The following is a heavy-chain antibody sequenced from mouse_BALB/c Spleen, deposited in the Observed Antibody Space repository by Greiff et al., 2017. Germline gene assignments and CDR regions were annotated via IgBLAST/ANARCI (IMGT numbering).Heavy chain of an antibody. CDR3: ARSSYGKIAMDY. D-gene: IGHD2-10*02. CDR2: INPSSGYT. V-gene: IGHV1-4*02. J-gene: IGHJ4*01. Sequence: QVQLQQSAAELARPGASVKMSCKASGYTFTSYTMHWVKQRPGQGLEWIGYINPSSGYTEYNQKFKDKTTLTADKSSSTAYMQLSSLTSEDSAVYYCARSSYGKIAMDYWGQGTSVTVSS. CDR1: GYTFTSYT.